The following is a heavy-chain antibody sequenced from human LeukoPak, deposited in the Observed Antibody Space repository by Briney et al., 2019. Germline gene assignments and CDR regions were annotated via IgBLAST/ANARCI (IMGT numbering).Heavy chain of an antibody. CDR2: ISSSGNTV. J-gene: IGHJ4*02. CDR3: ARARYTSGWETLDY. Sequence: GGSLRLSCAVSGFTFSSYEMNWVRQAPGKGLEWVSYISSSGNTVFYADSVKGRFTISRDNAKNSLYLQMNSLRAEDTAVYYCARARYTSGWETLDYWGQGTLVTVSS. V-gene: IGHV3-48*03. D-gene: IGHD6-19*01. CDR1: GFTFSSYE.